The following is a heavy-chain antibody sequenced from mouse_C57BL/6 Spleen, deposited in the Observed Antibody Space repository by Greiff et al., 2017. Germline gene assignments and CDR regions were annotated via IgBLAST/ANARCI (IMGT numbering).Heavy chain of an antibody. CDR2: IRNKANGYTT. V-gene: IGHV7-3*01. Sequence: EVQLVESGGGLVQPGGSLSLSCAASGFTFTDYYMSWVRQPPGTALEWLGFIRNKANGYTTEYSASVKGRFTISRDNSQSILYLQMNALRAEDSATYYCASSYGSSAFAYWGQGTLVTVSA. CDR1: GFTFTDYY. J-gene: IGHJ3*01. CDR3: ASSYGSSAFAY. D-gene: IGHD1-1*01.